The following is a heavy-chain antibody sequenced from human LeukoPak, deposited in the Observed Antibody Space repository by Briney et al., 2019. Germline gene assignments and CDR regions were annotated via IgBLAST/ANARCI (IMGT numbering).Heavy chain of an antibody. CDR1: GGSISNYY. J-gene: IGHJ5*02. V-gene: IGHV4-59*08. D-gene: IGHD2/OR15-2a*01. Sequence: SETLSLTCTVSGGSISNYYWTWIRQPPGKGLEWIGYIYYSGGTNYNPSLKSRVTISVDTSKNQFSLKLSSVTVADTAVYYCARFLQKFYFDPWGQGILVTVSS. CDR3: ARFLQKFYFDP. CDR2: IYYSGGT.